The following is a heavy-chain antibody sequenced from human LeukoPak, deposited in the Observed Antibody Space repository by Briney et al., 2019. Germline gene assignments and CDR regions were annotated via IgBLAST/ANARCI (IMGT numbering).Heavy chain of an antibody. V-gene: IGHV4-31*03. Sequence: SETLSLTCTVSGGSISSGGYYWSWIRQHPGKGLEWIGYIYYSGSTYYNPSLKSRVTISVDTSKNQFSLRLSSVTAADTAVYYCARECEYSYGYGGSSWFDPWGQGTLVTVSS. CDR3: ARECEYSYGYGGSSWFDP. J-gene: IGHJ5*02. CDR1: GGSISSGGYY. D-gene: IGHD5-18*01. CDR2: IYYSGST.